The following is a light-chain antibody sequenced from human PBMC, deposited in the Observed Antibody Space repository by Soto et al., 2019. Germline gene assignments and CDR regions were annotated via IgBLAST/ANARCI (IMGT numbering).Light chain of an antibody. CDR2: GAS. CDR1: QSVNSN. CDR3: QHWWT. J-gene: IGKJ1*01. Sequence: EIVMTQSPATLSVSPGERATLSCRASQSVNSNLAWYQQKPGQAPRLLIYGASTRASGIPARFSGSGSGTEFTLTISSLQSEDFAVYYCQHWWTFGQGTKVDSK. V-gene: IGKV3-15*01.